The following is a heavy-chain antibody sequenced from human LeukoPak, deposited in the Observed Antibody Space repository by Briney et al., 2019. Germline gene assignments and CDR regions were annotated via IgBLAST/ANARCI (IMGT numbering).Heavy chain of an antibody. Sequence: SETLSLTCSVSGGSISSSHWNWLRQPPGKGLEWIGYIYYTGSTNYNPSLKSRVTISLDTSKNQFSLRLSSVTAADTAVYYCARDVGATTSYFDYWGQGTLVTVSS. CDR2: IYYTGST. J-gene: IGHJ4*02. CDR3: ARDVGATTSYFDY. V-gene: IGHV4-59*01. D-gene: IGHD1-26*01. CDR1: GGSISSSH.